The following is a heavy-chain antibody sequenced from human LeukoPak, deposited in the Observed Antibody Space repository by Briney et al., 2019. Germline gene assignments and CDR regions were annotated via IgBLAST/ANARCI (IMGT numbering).Heavy chain of an antibody. CDR2: INPNSGGT. D-gene: IGHD2-15*01. V-gene: IGHV1-2*02. CDR1: GYTFTCYY. Sequence: ASVKVSCKASGYTFTCYYMHWVRQAPGQGLEWMGWINPNSGGTNYAQKFQGRVTMTRDTSISTAYMELSRLRSDDTAVYYCARESIVVVVAAISPRGAFDIWGQGTMVTVSS. CDR3: ARESIVVVVAAISPRGAFDI. J-gene: IGHJ3*02.